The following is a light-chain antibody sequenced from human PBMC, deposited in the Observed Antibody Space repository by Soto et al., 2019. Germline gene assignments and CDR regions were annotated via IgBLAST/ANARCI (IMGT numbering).Light chain of an antibody. CDR1: QSVSSSY. J-gene: IGKJ5*01. V-gene: IGKV3-20*01. Sequence: EVVLTQSPATLSLSPGEIATLSCRASQSVSSSYLAWYQQKPGQAPRLLIYGASSRATGIPDRFSGSGSGTDFTLTISRLEPEDFAVYYCQQYGSSLMYTFGQGTRLEI. CDR3: QQYGSSLMYT. CDR2: GAS.